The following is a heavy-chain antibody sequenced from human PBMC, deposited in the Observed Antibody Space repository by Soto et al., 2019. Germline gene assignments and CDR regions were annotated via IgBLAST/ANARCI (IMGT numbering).Heavy chain of an antibody. CDR3: ASRHSSPYFDY. CDR2: IYYSGST. V-gene: IGHV4-30-4*01. CDR1: GGSISSGDYY. D-gene: IGHD6-13*01. Sequence: QVQLQESGPGLVKPSQTLSLTCTVSGGSISSGDYYWSWIHQPPGKGLEWIGSIYYSGSTYYNPSPKSRVTISVDTSKNQFSLKLNSVPAADTAVYYCASRHSSPYFDYWGQGTLVTVSS. J-gene: IGHJ4*02.